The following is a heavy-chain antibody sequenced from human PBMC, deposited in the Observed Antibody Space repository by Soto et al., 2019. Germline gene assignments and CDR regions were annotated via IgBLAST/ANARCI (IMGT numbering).Heavy chain of an antibody. CDR1: GFSLSTSGVG. CDR2: IYWDDDK. D-gene: IGHD3-10*01. Sequence: QITLKESGPTLVKPTQTLTLTCTFSGFSLSTSGVGVGWIRQPPGKALEWLALIYWDDDKRYSPSLKSRLAITKDPSKNQVVPTMTNMDPVDTAPYYCAHIRYGSGLFDYWGQGTLVTVSS. J-gene: IGHJ4*02. CDR3: AHIRYGSGLFDY. V-gene: IGHV2-5*02.